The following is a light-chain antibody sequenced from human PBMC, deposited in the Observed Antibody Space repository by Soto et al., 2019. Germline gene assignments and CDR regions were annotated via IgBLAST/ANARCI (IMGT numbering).Light chain of an antibody. CDR1: QSVSSTH. J-gene: IGKJ4*01. Sequence: EIVLTQSPGTLSLSPGERATLSCRASQSVSSTHLAWFQQKPGQAPRLLIYGASTRATGIPDRFSGSGSGTDFTLTISRLEPEDFAVYYCQQCGTSPLTFGGGTKVEIE. CDR2: GAS. CDR3: QQCGTSPLT. V-gene: IGKV3-20*01.